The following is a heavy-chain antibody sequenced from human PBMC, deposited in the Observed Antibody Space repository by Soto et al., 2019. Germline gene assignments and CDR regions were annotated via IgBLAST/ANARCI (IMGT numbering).Heavy chain of an antibody. CDR2: ISGSGGST. CDR1: GFTFSSYA. D-gene: IGHD6-19*01. CDR3: AKDLVGDRAVAVDY. J-gene: IGHJ4*02. V-gene: IGHV3-23*01. Sequence: EVQLLESGGGLVQPGGSLRLSCAASGFTFSSYAMSWVRQAPGKGLEWVSAISGSGGSTYYADSVKGRFTISRDNSKHTLYLQMNSLRAEDTAVYYCAKDLVGDRAVAVDYWGQGTLVTVSS.